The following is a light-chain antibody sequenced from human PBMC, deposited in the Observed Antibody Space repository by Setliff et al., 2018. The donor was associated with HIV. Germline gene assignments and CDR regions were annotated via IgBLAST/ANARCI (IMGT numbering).Light chain of an antibody. CDR3: SSYTGSTTPYV. CDR2: EVS. Sequence: QSVLTQPRSVSGSPGQSVTISCTGTSSDVGGYNFVSWYQQHPGKAPKLMIYEVSNRPSGVSNRFSGSKSGNTASLTISGLQAEDEADYYCSSYTGSTTPYVFGTGTKV. CDR1: SSDVGGYNF. V-gene: IGLV2-14*01. J-gene: IGLJ1*01.